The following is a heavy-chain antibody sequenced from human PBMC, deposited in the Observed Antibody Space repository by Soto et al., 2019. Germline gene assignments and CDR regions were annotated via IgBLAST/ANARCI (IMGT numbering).Heavy chain of an antibody. Sequence: QVQLQESGPGLVKPSQTLSLTCTVSGGSISSGDYYWSWIRQPPGKGLEWIGYIYYSGSTYYNPSLKRRVTISLDTSKNPDPLKLTSVTAADTAVYYCARAMGPPPQDAFDIWGQGTMVTVSS. CDR1: GGSISSGDYY. CDR2: IYYSGST. J-gene: IGHJ3*02. V-gene: IGHV4-30-4*01. CDR3: ARAMGPPPQDAFDI. D-gene: IGHD5-18*01.